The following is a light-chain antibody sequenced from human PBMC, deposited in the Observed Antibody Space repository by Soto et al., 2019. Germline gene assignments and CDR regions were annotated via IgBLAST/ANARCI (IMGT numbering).Light chain of an antibody. Sequence: EIVLTQSPGTLSLSPGERATLSCRASQSVSSTYLAWYQQKPGQAPRLLIFGASSRATGIPDRFSGSGSGTEFTLTISSLQSEDFAVYYCQQYNNWPTFGQGTRLENK. CDR2: GAS. CDR1: QSVSSTY. CDR3: QQYNNWPT. J-gene: IGKJ5*01. V-gene: IGKV3D-15*01.